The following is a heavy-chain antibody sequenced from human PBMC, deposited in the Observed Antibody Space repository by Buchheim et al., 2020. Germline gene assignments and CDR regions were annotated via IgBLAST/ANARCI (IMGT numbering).Heavy chain of an antibody. CDR3: ARSPRGLDYYYGMDV. CDR1: GFTFSDYY. Sequence: VQLVESGGGLVKPGGSLRLSCAASGFTFSDYYMNWIRQAPGKGLEWVSYISTSSTYTNHADSVKGRFTISRDDAKNSLYLQMNSLRAEDTAVYYCARSPRGLDYYYGMDVWGQGTT. V-gene: IGHV3-11*06. CDR2: ISTSSTYT. J-gene: IGHJ6*02. D-gene: IGHD3-16*01.